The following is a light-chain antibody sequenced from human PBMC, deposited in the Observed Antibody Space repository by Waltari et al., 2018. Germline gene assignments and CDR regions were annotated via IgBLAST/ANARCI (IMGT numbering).Light chain of an antibody. V-gene: IGKV3-20*01. CDR3: QQYDTSPGT. CDR1: QSLNVAY. Sequence: EIVLTQSPGTLSLSPGDKAILYCKASQSLNVAYVSCYQHKSGQAPSLLIYGAFYRAADIPDRFSGSGSGTDFTLPIPRLEPDDFAVYYCQQYDTSPGTFGHGTRLEMK. J-gene: IGKJ2*01. CDR2: GAF.